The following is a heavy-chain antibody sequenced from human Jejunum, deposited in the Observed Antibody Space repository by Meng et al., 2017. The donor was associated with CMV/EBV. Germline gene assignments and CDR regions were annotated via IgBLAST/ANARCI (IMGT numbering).Heavy chain of an antibody. D-gene: IGHD1-26*01. Sequence: HGSGPALVNPSETLSLTCTVSGGSINNYYWSWIRQSAGKGLEWIGRFYSSDTYNYHPSLNSRVTMSLDTSKKQFSLILSSVTAADTARYYCARGPGASTREGFDHWGLGTLVTVSS. CDR1: GGSINNYY. CDR3: ARGPGASTREGFDH. J-gene: IGHJ4*02. V-gene: IGHV4-4*07. CDR2: FYSSDTY.